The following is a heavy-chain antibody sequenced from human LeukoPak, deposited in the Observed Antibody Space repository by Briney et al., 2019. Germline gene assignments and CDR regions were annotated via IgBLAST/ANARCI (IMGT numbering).Heavy chain of an antibody. D-gene: IGHD6-19*01. CDR3: ARGTLYRGWSYYLDF. J-gene: IGHJ4*02. Sequence: SETLSLTCSVSGDSISLSFYYWGWIRQPPGKALEWIGSVYYSGTTSYNTSLKSRVTISVDMSKNHFSLRLRSVTAADTAMYYCARGTLYRGWSYYLDFWGQGSQVTVSS. CDR2: VYYSGTT. V-gene: IGHV4-39*07. CDR1: GDSISLSFYY.